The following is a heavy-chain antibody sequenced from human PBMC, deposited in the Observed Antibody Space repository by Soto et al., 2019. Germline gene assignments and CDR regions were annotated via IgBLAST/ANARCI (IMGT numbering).Heavy chain of an antibody. CDR1: GYTFTSYG. V-gene: IGHV1-18*01. Sequence: ASVKVSCKASGYTFTSYGISWVRQAPGQGLEWMGWISAYNGNTNYAQKLQGRVTMTTDTSTSTAYMELRSLRSDDTAVYYCARGDSYSSSSNYYYGVDVWGQGTTVTVSS. D-gene: IGHD6-6*01. J-gene: IGHJ6*02. CDR3: ARGDSYSSSSNYYYGVDV. CDR2: ISAYNGNT.